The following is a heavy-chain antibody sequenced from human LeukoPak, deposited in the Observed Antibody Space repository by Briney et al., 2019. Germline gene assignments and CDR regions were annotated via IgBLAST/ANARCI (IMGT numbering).Heavy chain of an antibody. V-gene: IGHV4-39*01. D-gene: IGHD6-13*01. J-gene: IGHJ4*02. Sequence: PGGSLRLSCAASGFTFSRFWMSWIPQPPGKGLECIGGIYYSGTTYYNPSLKGRVTLSVDTSKNQFSLKLSSLTAADTAVYYCARHEGYRIAAASTKYWGQGTLVTVSS. CDR2: IYYSGTT. CDR3: ARHEGYRIAAASTKY. CDR1: GFTFSRFW.